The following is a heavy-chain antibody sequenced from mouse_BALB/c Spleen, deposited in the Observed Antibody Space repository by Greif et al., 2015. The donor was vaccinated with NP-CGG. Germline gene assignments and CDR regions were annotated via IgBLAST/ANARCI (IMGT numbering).Heavy chain of an antibody. CDR1: GFTFSSYA. CDR2: ISSGGSYT. D-gene: IGHD3-1*01. J-gene: IGHJ4*01. V-gene: IGHV5-9-3*01. Sequence: EVKLVESGGGLMKPGGSLKLSCAASGFTFSSYAMSWVRQTPEKRLEWVATISSGGSYTYYPDSVKGRFTISRDNARNTLYLQMSSVRSEDTAMYYCARHQLGDPSYAMDYWGQGTSVTGSS. CDR3: ARHQLGDPSYAMDY.